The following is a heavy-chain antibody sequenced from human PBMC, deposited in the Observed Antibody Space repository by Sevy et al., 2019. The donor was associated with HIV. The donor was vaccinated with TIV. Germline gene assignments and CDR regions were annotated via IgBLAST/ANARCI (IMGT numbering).Heavy chain of an antibody. D-gene: IGHD6-13*01. CDR3: AKGGGSSPTEDYYYGMDV. J-gene: IGHJ6*02. CDR2: ISGSGGST. Sequence: GGSQRLSCAASGFTFSSYAMSWVRQAPGKGLEWVSAISGSGGSTYYADSVKGRFTISRDNSKNTLYLQMNSLRAEDTAVYYCAKGGGSSPTEDYYYGMDVWGQGTTVTVSS. V-gene: IGHV3-23*01. CDR1: GFTFSSYA.